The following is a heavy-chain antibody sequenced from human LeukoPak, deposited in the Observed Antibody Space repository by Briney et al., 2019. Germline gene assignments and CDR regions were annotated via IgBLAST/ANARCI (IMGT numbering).Heavy chain of an antibody. V-gene: IGHV4-34*01. CDR2: INHSGST. CDR3: ARDPVYYDSQGYYFDY. Sequence: SETLSLTCAVYGGSFSGYYWSWIRQPPGKGLEWIGEINHSGSTNYNPSLKSRVTISVDTSKNQFSLKLSSVTAADTAVYYCARDPVYYDSQGYYFDYWGQGTLVTVSS. D-gene: IGHD3-22*01. CDR1: GGSFSGYY. J-gene: IGHJ4*02.